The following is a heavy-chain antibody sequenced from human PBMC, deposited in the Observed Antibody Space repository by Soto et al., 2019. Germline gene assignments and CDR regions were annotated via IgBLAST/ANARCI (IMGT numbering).Heavy chain of an antibody. V-gene: IGHV3-23*01. J-gene: IGHJ6*02. CDR2: ITGSGGST. D-gene: IGHD3-3*01. Sequence: PGGSLRLSCAASGFTFSSYAMSWVRQAPGKGLEWVSSITGSGGSTYNADSVKGRFTISRDNSENTLYLQMNSLRAEDTAVYYCAKEYSYFLPSFYGPLNIYYYYSGMDVWGQGTTVTVSS. CDR3: AKEYSYFLPSFYGPLNIYYYYSGMDV. CDR1: GFTFSSYA.